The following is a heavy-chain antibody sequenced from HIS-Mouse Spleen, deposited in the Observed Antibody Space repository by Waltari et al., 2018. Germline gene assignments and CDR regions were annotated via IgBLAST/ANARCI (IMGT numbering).Heavy chain of an antibody. CDR2: IYYSGST. CDR1: GGSNSSSSYY. V-gene: IGHV4-39*07. D-gene: IGHD6-13*01. CDR3: AREIPYSSSWYDWYFDL. Sequence: LQLQESGPGLVKPSETLSLTCTVSGGSNSSSSYYWGWIRQPPGKGLGWIGRIYYSGSTYYNPSLKSRVTISVDTSKNQFSLKLSAVTAADTAVYYCAREIPYSSSWYDWYFDLWGRGTLVTVSS. J-gene: IGHJ2*01.